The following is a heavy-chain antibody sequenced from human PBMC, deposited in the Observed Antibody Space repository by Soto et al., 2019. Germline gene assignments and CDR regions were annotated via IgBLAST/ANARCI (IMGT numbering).Heavy chain of an antibody. CDR1: GGSISSSSYY. Sequence: PSETLSLTCTVSGGSISSSSYYWGWIRQPPGKGLEWIGSIYYSGSTYYNPSLKSRVTISVDTSKNQFSLKLSSVTAADTAVYYCAREYYYSYYMDVWGKGTTVTVSS. CDR3: AREYYYSYYMDV. CDR2: IYYSGST. J-gene: IGHJ6*03. V-gene: IGHV4-39*02.